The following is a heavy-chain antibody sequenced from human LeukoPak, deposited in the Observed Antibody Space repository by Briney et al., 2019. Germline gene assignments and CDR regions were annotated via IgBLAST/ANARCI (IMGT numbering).Heavy chain of an antibody. D-gene: IGHD3-9*01. CDR2: ISYDGSNK. J-gene: IGHJ4*02. CDR3: AKQSTRSTYYDILTGYASFDY. CDR1: GFTFSSYA. Sequence: GRSLRLSCAASGFTFSSYAIHWVRQAPGKGLEWVAVISYDGSNKYYADSVKGRFTISRDNSKNTLYLQMNSLRAEDTAVYYCAKQSTRSTYYDILTGYASFDYWGQGTLVTVSS. V-gene: IGHV3-30-3*02.